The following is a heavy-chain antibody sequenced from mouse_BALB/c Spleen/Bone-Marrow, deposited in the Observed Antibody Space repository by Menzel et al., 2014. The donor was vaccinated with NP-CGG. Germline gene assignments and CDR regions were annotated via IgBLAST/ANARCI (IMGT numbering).Heavy chain of an antibody. CDR2: IYPGDGDT. CDR3: ARTYGSSFFAY. D-gene: IGHD1-1*01. CDR1: GYVFGSSW. V-gene: IGHV1-82*01. Sequence: VQVVESGPELVKSGASVKISCKASGYVFGSSWMNWVKQRPGQGLEWIGRIYPGDGDTNYNGKFKGKATLTADKSSSTAYMQLSSLTSVDSAVYFCARTYGSSFFAYWGQGTLVTVSA. J-gene: IGHJ3*01.